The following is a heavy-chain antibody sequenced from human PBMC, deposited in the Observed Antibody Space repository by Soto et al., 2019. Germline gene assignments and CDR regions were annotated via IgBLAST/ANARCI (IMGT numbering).Heavy chain of an antibody. CDR2: ISYDGSNK. CDR3: AKGFSYSVIDY. D-gene: IGHD5-18*01. CDR1: GFTFSTYG. V-gene: IGHV3-30*18. J-gene: IGHJ4*02. Sequence: GGSLRLSCAASGFTFSTYGMHWVRQAPGKGLEWVAVISYDGSNKYYAGSVKGRFTISRDNSKNTLYLQMSSLRAEDTAVYYCAKGFSYSVIDYWGQGTLVTVSS.